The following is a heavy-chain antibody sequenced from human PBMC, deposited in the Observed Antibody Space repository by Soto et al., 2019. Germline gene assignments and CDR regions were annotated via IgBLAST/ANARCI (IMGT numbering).Heavy chain of an antibody. D-gene: IGHD3-10*01. Sequence: SDTLSLTCTVSGGSISMGGYYWSWILHHPGKGLEWIGYIYYSGSTYYNPSLKSRVTISVDTSKNQFSLKLSSVTAADTAVYYCARDVGGVSDYWGQGTLVTVSS. CDR2: IYYSGST. CDR3: ARDVGGVSDY. CDR1: GGSISMGGYY. V-gene: IGHV4-31*03. J-gene: IGHJ4*02.